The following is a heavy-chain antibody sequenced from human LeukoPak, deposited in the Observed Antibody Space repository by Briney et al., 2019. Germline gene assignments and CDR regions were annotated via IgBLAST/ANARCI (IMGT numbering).Heavy chain of an antibody. Sequence: PGGSLRLSCAASGFTFSSYGMSWVRQAPGKGLEWVSAISGSGGSTYYADSVRGRFTISRDNSKNTLYLQMNSLRAEDTAVYYCAKEWEFYYYYMDVWGKGTTVTISS. CDR1: GFTFSSYG. CDR2: ISGSGGST. J-gene: IGHJ6*03. V-gene: IGHV3-23*01. CDR3: AKEWEFYYYYMDV. D-gene: IGHD1-26*01.